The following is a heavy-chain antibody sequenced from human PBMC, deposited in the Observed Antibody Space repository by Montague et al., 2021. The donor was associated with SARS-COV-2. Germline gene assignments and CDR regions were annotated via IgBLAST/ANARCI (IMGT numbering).Heavy chain of an antibody. CDR3: ERDYSANLPAVY. CDR2: SSNSGST. J-gene: IGHJ4*02. D-gene: IGHD4/OR15-4a*01. V-gene: IGHV4-59*12. Sequence: SETLSLTCTVSGGSISSFYWSWFRQPPGKGLEWIGYSSNSGSTNYNPSLTSRATMSVDTSKNQFSLTVNSVTATDTAVYYCERDYSANLPAVYWGQGTLVTVSS. CDR1: GGSISSFY.